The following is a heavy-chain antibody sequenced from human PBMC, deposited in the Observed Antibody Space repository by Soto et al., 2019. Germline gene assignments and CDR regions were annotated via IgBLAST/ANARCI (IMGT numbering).Heavy chain of an antibody. J-gene: IGHJ6*02. V-gene: IGHV3-23*01. CDR1: GVSFNSHA. CDR2: INRGVDA. D-gene: IGHD3-10*01. Sequence: DVQLSESGGGLVQPGGSLRLPCAASGVSFNSHAMTWVRQAPGRGLEWVAAINRGVDAFYADSVKGRFTISRDNSKDPLYLQMNSLGVEDTALYYCAKVLSLRTSGKYYKPFFHGMDVWGLGTTVTVSS. CDR3: AKVLSLRTSGKYYKPFFHGMDV.